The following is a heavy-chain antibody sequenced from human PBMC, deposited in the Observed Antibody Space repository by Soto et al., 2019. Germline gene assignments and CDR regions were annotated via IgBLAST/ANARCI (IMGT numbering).Heavy chain of an antibody. J-gene: IGHJ4*02. CDR3: ARGKGGYDYGPLSYFDY. CDR1: GGSISSGDYY. Sequence: SETLSLTCTVSGGSISSGDYYWSWIRQPPGKGLEWIGYIYYSGSIYYNPSLKSRVTISVDTSKNQFSLKLSSVTAADTAVYYCARGKGGYDYGPLSYFDYWGQGTLVTVSS. V-gene: IGHV4-30-4*01. CDR2: IYYSGSI. D-gene: IGHD5-12*01.